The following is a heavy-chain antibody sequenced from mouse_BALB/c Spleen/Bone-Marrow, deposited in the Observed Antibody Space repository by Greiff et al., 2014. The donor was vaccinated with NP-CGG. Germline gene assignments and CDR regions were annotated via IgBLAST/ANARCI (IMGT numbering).Heavy chain of an antibody. CDR1: GFSLTSYG. D-gene: IGHD2-4*01. Sequence: VNLVESGPGLVAPSQSLSITCTISGFSLTSYGVHWVRQPPGKGLEWLVVIWSDGSTTYNSALKSRLSISKDNSKSQVFLKMSSLQTDDTAMYYCARSPSTMITGGFAYWGQGTLVTVSA. CDR3: ARSPSTMITGGFAY. CDR2: IWSDGST. V-gene: IGHV2-6-1*01. J-gene: IGHJ3*01.